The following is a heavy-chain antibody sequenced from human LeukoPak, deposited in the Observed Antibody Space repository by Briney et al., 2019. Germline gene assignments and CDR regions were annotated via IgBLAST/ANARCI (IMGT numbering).Heavy chain of an antibody. V-gene: IGHV3-72*01. CDR1: GFTFSDHY. CDR3: TSGTLNLFQY. J-gene: IGHJ4*02. D-gene: IGHD1-14*01. Sequence: GGSLRLSCAASGFTFSDHYMDWARQAPGKGLEWVGRVRNKANGYTTEYAASVKVRFTISRDDSKNSLYLQMNSLETADTAVYYCTSGTLNLFQYWGQGTLVSVSS. CDR2: VRNKANGYTT.